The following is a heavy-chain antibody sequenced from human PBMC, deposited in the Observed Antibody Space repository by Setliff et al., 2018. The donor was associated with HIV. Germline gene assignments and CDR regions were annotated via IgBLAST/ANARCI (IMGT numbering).Heavy chain of an antibody. J-gene: IGHJ4*02. Sequence: ASVKVSCKASGGSFSSYGLSWVRQAPGQGLEWMGGIMPIFGTANYAQKFQGRVTIIADAFTNTVNMELSSLRSEDTAVYYCARGVDGSYRKFFDNWGQGTLVTVSS. V-gene: IGHV1-69*13. D-gene: IGHD1-26*01. CDR3: ARGVDGSYRKFFDN. CDR1: GGSFSSYG. CDR2: IMPIFGTA.